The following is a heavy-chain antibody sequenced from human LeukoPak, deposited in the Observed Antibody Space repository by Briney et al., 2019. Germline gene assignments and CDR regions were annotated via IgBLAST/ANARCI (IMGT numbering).Heavy chain of an antibody. J-gene: IGHJ6*02. Sequence: GGSLRLSCAASGFTFSSYEMNWVRQAPGKGLEWVSYIGSSGNAIYYADSVKGRFTISRDNAKNSLYLQMNSLRAEDTAVYYCARAGYSRTGTMYYYYGMDVWGQGTTVTVSS. V-gene: IGHV3-48*03. CDR2: IGSSGNAI. CDR3: ARAGYSRTGTMYYYYGMDV. D-gene: IGHD1-1*01. CDR1: GFTFSSYE.